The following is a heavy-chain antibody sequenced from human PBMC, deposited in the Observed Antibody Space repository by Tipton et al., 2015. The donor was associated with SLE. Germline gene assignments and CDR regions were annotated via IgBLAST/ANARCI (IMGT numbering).Heavy chain of an antibody. V-gene: IGHV4-31*03. D-gene: IGHD6-19*01. CDR1: GGSISSGGYY. CDR2: IYYSGST. CDR3: AREGAVAGFDY. Sequence: TLSLTCTVSGGSISSGGYYWSWIRQHPGKGLEWIGYIYYSGSTYYNPSLKSRVTISVDTSKNQFSLQLNSVTPEDTAVYYCAREGAVAGFDYWGQGTLVTVSS. J-gene: IGHJ4*02.